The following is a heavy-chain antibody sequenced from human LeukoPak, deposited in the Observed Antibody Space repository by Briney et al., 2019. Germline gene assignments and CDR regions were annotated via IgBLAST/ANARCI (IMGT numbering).Heavy chain of an antibody. D-gene: IGHD3-16*02. Sequence: PGRSLRLSCAASGFTFGSYGMHWVRQAPGKGLEWVAVISYDGSNKYYADSVKGRFTISRDNSKNTLYLQMNSLRAKDTAVYYCAKGGPGDGLYGITFGGVIVKGGPLAYWGQGTLVTVSS. V-gene: IGHV3-30*18. CDR2: ISYDGSNK. J-gene: IGHJ4*02. CDR1: GFTFGSYG. CDR3: AKGGPGDGLYGITFGGVIVKGGPLAY.